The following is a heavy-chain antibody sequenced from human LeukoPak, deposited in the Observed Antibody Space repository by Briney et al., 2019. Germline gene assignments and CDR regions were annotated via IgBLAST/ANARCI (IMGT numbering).Heavy chain of an antibody. D-gene: IGHD3-3*01. CDR1: GFIFSKYA. J-gene: IGHJ4*02. Sequence: GGSLRLSCAASGFIFSKYAMHWVRQAPGKGLEWVAVIWYDASNRYYAESVKGRFTISRDNSKNMLYMQMNSLRAQDTAVYYWGRDQGFWGVFFFDYWGRGTLVTFS. CDR2: IWYDASNR. V-gene: IGHV3-33*01. CDR3: GRDQGFWGVFFFDY.